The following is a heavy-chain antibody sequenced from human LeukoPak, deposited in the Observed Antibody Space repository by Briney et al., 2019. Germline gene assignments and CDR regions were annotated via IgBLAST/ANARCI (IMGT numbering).Heavy chain of an antibody. D-gene: IGHD4-23*01. V-gene: IGHV3-9*01. J-gene: IGHJ6*03. CDR3: ARDKGTTVVTRVFYYYYYMDV. CDR1: GFTFDDYA. CDR2: ISWNSGIV. Sequence: PGRSLTLSCAASGFTFDDYAMHWVRQAPGKGLEWVSGISWNSGIVDYADSVKGRFTISKDNAKNSLILQMNSLRAEDTAVYYCARDKGTTVVTRVFYYYYYMDVWGKGTTVTVSS.